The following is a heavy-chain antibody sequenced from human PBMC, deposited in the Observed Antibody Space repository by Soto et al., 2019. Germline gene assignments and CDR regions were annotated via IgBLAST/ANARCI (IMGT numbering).Heavy chain of an antibody. CDR2: ISASDDST. D-gene: IGHD3-3*01. Sequence: PGGSQRLFCIASGFTFRSFAMNWVRQAPGKGLEWVSSISASDDSTHYADSVKGRFTVSRDNSENTLYLQMNSLTAEDTAIYYCAKPAHALLEWAAASCFDSWGQGVMVTVSS. V-gene: IGHV3-23*01. J-gene: IGHJ4*02. CDR1: GFTFRSFA. CDR3: AKPAHALLEWAAASCFDS.